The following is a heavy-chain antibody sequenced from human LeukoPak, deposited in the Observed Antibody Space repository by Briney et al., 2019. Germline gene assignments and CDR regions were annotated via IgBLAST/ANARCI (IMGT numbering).Heavy chain of an antibody. J-gene: IGHJ5*02. CDR1: GFTFSSYA. CDR2: ISYDGSNK. CDR3: ATGRWQLAGYNWFDP. V-gene: IGHV3-30-3*01. Sequence: GGSLRLSCAASGFTFSSYAMHWVRQAPGKGLEWVAVISYDGSNKYYADSVKGRFTISRDNSKNTLYLQMNSLRAEDTAVYYCATGRWQLAGYNWFDPWGQGTLVSVSS. D-gene: IGHD6-6*01.